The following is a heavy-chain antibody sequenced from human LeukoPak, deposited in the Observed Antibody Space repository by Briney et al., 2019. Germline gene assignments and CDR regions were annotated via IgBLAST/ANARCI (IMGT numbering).Heavy chain of an antibody. CDR3: ARAAAGGDHPFDV. CDR1: GYTFKNYD. D-gene: IGHD6-25*01. V-gene: IGHV1-8*01. Sequence: ASVKVSCKASGYTFKNYDINWVRQAPGQGLEWMAWMNPNNDNAGSAQKFQGRVTMTRDTSINTAYMELSSLRSDDTGVYYCARAAAGGDHPFDVWGQGSLIIVSS. J-gene: IGHJ3*01. CDR2: MNPNNDNA.